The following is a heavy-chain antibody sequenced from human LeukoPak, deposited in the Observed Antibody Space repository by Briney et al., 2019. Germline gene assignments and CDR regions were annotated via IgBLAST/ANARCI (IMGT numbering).Heavy chain of an antibody. D-gene: IGHD2-8*01. Sequence: PGGSLRLSCAASGFTFSSDKTNWVRQAPGKGLEWVSSIDGSGTYIFYADSVKGRFTISRDNAKNSLFLQMNRLRAEDTAVYYCARGSDCTNGVCHFDYWGQGTLVTVSS. CDR1: GFTFSSDK. V-gene: IGHV3-21*03. CDR2: IDGSGTYI. CDR3: ARGSDCTNGVCHFDY. J-gene: IGHJ4*02.